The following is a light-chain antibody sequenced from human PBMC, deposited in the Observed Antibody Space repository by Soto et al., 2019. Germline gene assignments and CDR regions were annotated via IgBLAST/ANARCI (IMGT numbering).Light chain of an antibody. J-gene: IGLJ1*01. CDR1: NNDIGGYNS. CDR3: SSYSSGSTPYV. V-gene: IGLV2-14*01. CDR2: GVT. Sequence: QSVLTQPASVSGSPGQSITISCTGSNNDIGGYNSVSWYQQHPDKAPKLLIFGVTNRPSGVSDRFSGSKSGNTASLTISALQAEDEADYYCSSYSSGSTPYVFGSGTKLTVL.